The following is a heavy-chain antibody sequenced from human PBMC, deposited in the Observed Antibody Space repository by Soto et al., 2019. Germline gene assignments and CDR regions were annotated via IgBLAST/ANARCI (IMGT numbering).Heavy chain of an antibody. CDR1: GFTFSSYA. J-gene: IGHJ4*02. CDR3: AKDRAGKWLHHDY. D-gene: IGHD5-12*01. CDR2: ISGSGGST. Sequence: EVQLLESGGGLVQPGGSLRLSCAASGFTFSSYAMSWVRQAPGKGLEWVSAISGSGGSTYYAEAVKGRFTISRDNSKNTLYRQMNSLRAEDTAVYYCAKDRAGKWLHHDYWGQGALVTVSS. V-gene: IGHV3-23*01.